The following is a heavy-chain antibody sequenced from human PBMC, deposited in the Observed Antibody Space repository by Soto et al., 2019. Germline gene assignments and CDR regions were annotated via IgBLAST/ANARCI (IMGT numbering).Heavy chain of an antibody. J-gene: IGHJ4*02. Sequence: SLRLSCAASGFTFSSYGMHWVRQAPGKGLEWVSVISYDGSNKYYADSVKGRFTISRDNSKNTLYLQMNRLRAEDTAVYYCAKDGARYGDYASDWGQGTLVT. V-gene: IGHV3-30*18. CDR1: GFTFSSYG. CDR2: ISYDGSNK. D-gene: IGHD4-17*01. CDR3: AKDGARYGDYASD.